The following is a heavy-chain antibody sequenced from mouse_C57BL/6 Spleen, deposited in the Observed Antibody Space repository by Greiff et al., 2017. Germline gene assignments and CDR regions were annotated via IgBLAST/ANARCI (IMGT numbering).Heavy chain of an antibody. CDR2: IDPSDSYT. V-gene: IGHV1-50*01. CDR3: ARGDYGNGFAY. Sequence: QVQLQQPGAELVKPGASVKLSCKASGYTFTSYWMQWVKQRPGQGLEWIGEIDPSDSYTNYNQKFKGKATLTVDTSSSTAYMQLSSLTSEDSAVYYCARGDYGNGFAYWGQGTLVTVSA. J-gene: IGHJ3*01. CDR1: GYTFTSYW. D-gene: IGHD2-1*01.